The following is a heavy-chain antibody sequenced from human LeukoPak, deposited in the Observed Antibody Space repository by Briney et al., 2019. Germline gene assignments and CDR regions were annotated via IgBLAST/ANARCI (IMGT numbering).Heavy chain of an antibody. CDR2: INHSGGT. D-gene: IGHD1-26*01. V-gene: IGHV4-34*01. J-gene: IGHJ4*02. Sequence: SETLSLTCAVYGGSFSGYYWSWIRQPPGKGLEWIGEINHSGGTNYNPSLKSRVTISVDTSKNQFSLKLSSVTAADTAVYYCARDSSGSYYQTFDYWGQGTLVTVSS. CDR1: GGSFSGYY. CDR3: ARDSSGSYYQTFDY.